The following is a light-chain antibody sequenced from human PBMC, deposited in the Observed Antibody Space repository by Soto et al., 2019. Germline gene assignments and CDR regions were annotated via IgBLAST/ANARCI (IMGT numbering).Light chain of an antibody. Sequence: QSALTQPASVSGSPGQSITISCTGTSSDVGGYNYVSWYQQHPAKAPKLMIFEVSNRPSGISNRFSGSKSGNTASLTISGLQAEDEADYYCSSYTSSSNYVFGTGTNLTVL. CDR2: EVS. CDR1: SSDVGGYNY. V-gene: IGLV2-14*01. CDR3: SSYTSSSNYV. J-gene: IGLJ1*01.